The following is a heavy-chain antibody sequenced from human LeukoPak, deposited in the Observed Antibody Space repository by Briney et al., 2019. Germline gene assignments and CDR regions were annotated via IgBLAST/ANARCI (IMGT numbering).Heavy chain of an antibody. CDR1: GYTFTSYA. D-gene: IGHD3-22*01. J-gene: IGHJ4*02. CDR3: ARDYYDSSGYYYTYFDY. Sequence: ASVKVSCKASGYTFTSYAMHWVRQAPGQRLEWMGWINAGNGNTKYSQKFRGRVTITRDTSGSTAYMELSSLRSEDTAVYYCARDYYDSSGYYYTYFDYWGQGTLVTVSS. V-gene: IGHV1-3*01. CDR2: INAGNGNT.